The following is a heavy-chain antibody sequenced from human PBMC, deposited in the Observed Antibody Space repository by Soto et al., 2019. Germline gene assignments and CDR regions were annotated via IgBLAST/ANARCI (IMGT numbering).Heavy chain of an antibody. D-gene: IGHD4-4*01. CDR3: ARIRDYSNQGGYDYYGMDV. Sequence: PGESLNISWKGSGYSFILYWVGWVRQKPGKGLEWMGIIYPGDSDTRYSPSFQGQVTISADKSISTAYLQWSSLKASDTAMYYCARIRDYSNQGGYDYYGMDVWCQGTTVTVS. V-gene: IGHV5-51*01. CDR2: IYPGDSDT. CDR1: GYSFILYW. J-gene: IGHJ6*02.